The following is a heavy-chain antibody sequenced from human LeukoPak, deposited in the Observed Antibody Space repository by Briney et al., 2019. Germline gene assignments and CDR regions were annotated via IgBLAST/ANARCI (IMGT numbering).Heavy chain of an antibody. Sequence: SVKVSCKASGGTFSSYAISWVRQAPGQGLEWMGRIIPIFGTANYAQKFQGRVTITTDESTSTAYMELSSLRSEDTAVYYCARGYDSSGYYFDYWGQGTLDTVSS. CDR1: GGTFSSYA. CDR3: ARGYDSSGYYFDY. D-gene: IGHD3-22*01. J-gene: IGHJ4*02. V-gene: IGHV1-69*05. CDR2: IIPIFGTA.